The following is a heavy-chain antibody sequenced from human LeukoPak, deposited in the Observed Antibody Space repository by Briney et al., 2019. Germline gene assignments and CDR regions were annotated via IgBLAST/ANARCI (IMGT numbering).Heavy chain of an antibody. D-gene: IGHD4-17*01. V-gene: IGHV3-43*01. J-gene: IGHJ3*02. CDR2: ISWDGGST. Sequence: GGSLRLSCVASGFTSADYTMHWVRHAPGKGLEWVSLISWDGGSTYYADSVKGRFTISRDNSKNSLYLQMNRLRNEDTALYYCAKDLSTDYGDYNGAVDIWGQGKMVTVSS. CDR1: GFTSADYT. CDR3: AKDLSTDYGDYNGAVDI.